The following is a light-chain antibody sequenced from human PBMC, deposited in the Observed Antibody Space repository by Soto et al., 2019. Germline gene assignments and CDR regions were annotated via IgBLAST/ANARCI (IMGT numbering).Light chain of an antibody. J-gene: IGLJ2*01. V-gene: IGLV2-14*01. CDR2: EVS. CDR1: SSDVGGYNY. Sequence: QSALTQPASVFGSPGQSITISCTGTSSDVGGYNYVSWYQQHPGKAPKLMIYEVSNRPSGVSNRFSDSKSGNTASLTISGLQAEDEADYYCSSYTSSSTLVVFGGGTKLTVL. CDR3: SSYTSSSTLVV.